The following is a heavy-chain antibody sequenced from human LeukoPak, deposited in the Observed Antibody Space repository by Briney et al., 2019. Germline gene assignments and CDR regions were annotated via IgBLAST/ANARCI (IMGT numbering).Heavy chain of an antibody. J-gene: IGHJ4*02. D-gene: IGHD3-3*01. V-gene: IGHV3-15*01. CDR3: TTDAYYDFWSGYSAFDY. Sequence: GGSLRLSCAASGFTFSNAWMSWVRQAPGKGLEWVGRIKSKTDGGTTDYAAPVKGRFTISRDDSKNTLYLLMNSLKTEDTAVYYCTTDAYYDFWSGYSAFDYWGQGTLVTVSP. CDR1: GFTFSNAW. CDR2: IKSKTDGGTT.